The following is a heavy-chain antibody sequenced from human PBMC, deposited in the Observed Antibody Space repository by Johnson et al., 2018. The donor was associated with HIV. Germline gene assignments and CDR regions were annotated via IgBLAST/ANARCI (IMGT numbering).Heavy chain of an antibody. V-gene: IGHV3-74*02. CDR2: INWNGGST. CDR1: GFTFSSYW. Sequence: VQLVESVGGLVQPGGSLRLSCAASGFTFSSYWMHWVRQAPGKGLVWVSGINWNGGSTGYADSVKGRFTISRDNAKNSLYLQMNSLRAEDTALYYCAKHRGSSPWDAFDIWGQGTMVTVSS. D-gene: IGHD6-13*01. CDR3: AKHRGSSPWDAFDI. J-gene: IGHJ3*02.